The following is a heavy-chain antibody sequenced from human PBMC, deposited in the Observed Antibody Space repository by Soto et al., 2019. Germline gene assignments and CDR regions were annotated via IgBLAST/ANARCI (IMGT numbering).Heavy chain of an antibody. J-gene: IGHJ5*02. V-gene: IGHV1-18*04. CDR2: ISAYNGNT. CDR3: AREVTGTGDWFDH. Sequence: QVQLVQSGAEVKKPGASVKVSCKASGYTFTSYGISWVRQSPVQGLEWMGWISAYNGNTNYAQKLQGRVTMTTDTSTITAYMELRRLRSDDTAGYYCAREVTGTGDWFDHWGQGTLVTVSS. D-gene: IGHD1-1*01. CDR1: GYTFTSYG.